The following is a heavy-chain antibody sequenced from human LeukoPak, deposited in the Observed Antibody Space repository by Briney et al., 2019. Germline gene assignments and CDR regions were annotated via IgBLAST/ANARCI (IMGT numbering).Heavy chain of an antibody. CDR3: ARELRSYCSSTSCPFDY. Sequence: SETLSLTCTVSGDSISSGSYYWSWIRQPPGKGLEWIGEINHSGSTNYNPSLKSRVTISVDTSKNQFSLKLSSVTAADTAVYYCARELRSYCSSTSCPFDYWGQGTLVTVSS. CDR1: GDSISSGSYY. D-gene: IGHD2-2*01. V-gene: IGHV4-39*07. CDR2: INHSGST. J-gene: IGHJ4*02.